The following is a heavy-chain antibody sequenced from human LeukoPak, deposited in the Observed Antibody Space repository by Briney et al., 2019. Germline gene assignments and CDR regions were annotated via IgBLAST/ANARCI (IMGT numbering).Heavy chain of an antibody. J-gene: IGHJ4*02. D-gene: IGHD6-25*01. CDR2: INHSGST. CDR3: ARERYSSGWKRFVDY. CDR1: GGSFSGYY. Sequence: SETLSLTCAVYGGSFSGYYWSWIRQPPGKGLEWIGEINHSGSTNYNPSLKSRVTISVDTSKNQFSLKLSSVTAADTAVYYCARERYSSGWKRFVDYWGQGTLVTVSS. V-gene: IGHV4-34*01.